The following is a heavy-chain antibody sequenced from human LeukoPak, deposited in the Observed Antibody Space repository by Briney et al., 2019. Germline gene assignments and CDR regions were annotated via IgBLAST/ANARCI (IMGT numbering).Heavy chain of an antibody. D-gene: IGHD5-18*01. CDR2: IYTSGST. CDR1: GGSISSYY. V-gene: IGHV4-4*07. J-gene: IGHJ4*02. Sequence: SETLSLTCTASGGSISSYYWSWIRQPAGKGLEWIGRIYTSGSTNYNPSRKSRVTMSVDTSKNQFSLKLSSVTAADTAVYYCARESTAMSLIVSNWGQGTLVTVSS. CDR3: ARESTAMSLIVSN.